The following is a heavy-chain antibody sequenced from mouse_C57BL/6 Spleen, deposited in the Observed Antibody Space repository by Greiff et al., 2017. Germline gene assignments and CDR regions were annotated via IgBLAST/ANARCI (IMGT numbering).Heavy chain of an antibody. CDR2: ISSGSSTI. V-gene: IGHV5-17*01. CDR1: GFTFSDYG. Sequence: EVQGVESGGGLVKPGGSLKLSCAASGFTFSDYGMHWVRQAPEKGLEWVAYISSGSSTIYYAATVTGRFTISRDNAKNTLFMQMTSLGSEDTAMYDCARNGLYAMDYWGQGTSVTVSS. CDR3: ARNGLYAMDY. J-gene: IGHJ4*01.